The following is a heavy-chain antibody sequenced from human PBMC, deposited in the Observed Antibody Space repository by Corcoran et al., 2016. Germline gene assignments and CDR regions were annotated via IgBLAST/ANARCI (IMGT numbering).Heavy chain of an antibody. V-gene: IGHV1-69*01. J-gene: IGHJ6*02. CDR1: GGTVSSYA. Sequence: QVQLVQSGAEVKKPGSSVKVSCKASGGTVSSYAISWVRQAPGQGLEWMGGIIPIFGTANYAQKFQGRVTITADESTSTAYMELSSLRSEDTAVYYCARGDIVVVPASARFYYYGMDVWGQGTTVTVSS. D-gene: IGHD2-2*01. CDR2: IIPIFGTA. CDR3: ARGDIVVVPASARFYYYGMDV.